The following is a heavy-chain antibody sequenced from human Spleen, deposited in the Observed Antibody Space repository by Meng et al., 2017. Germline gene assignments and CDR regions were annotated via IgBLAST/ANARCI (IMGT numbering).Heavy chain of an antibody. CDR3: ARSYSSEINDYGAYLDGY. D-gene: IGHD4-17*01. Sequence: SVKVSCKASGGTFSSYAISWVRQAPGQGLEWMGGIIPIFGTANYAQKFQGRVTITADESTSTAYMELSSLRSEDTAVYYCARSYSSEINDYGAYLDGYWGQGTLVTVSS. CDR2: IIPIFGTA. V-gene: IGHV1-69*13. CDR1: GGTFSSYA. J-gene: IGHJ4*02.